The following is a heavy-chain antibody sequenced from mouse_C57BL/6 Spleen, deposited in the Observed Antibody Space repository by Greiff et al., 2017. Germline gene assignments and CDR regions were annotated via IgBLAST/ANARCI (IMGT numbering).Heavy chain of an antibody. CDR3: ARGSINRGGY. Sequence: VQLQQSGAELVKPGASVKLSCKASGYTFTSYWMQWVKQRPGQGLEWIGEIYPSDSYTNYNQKFKGKATLTVDTSSSTAYMQRSSLTAEDSAVYYCARGSINRGGYWGQGTSVTVAS. CDR1: GYTFTSYW. D-gene: IGHD1-1*01. J-gene: IGHJ4*01. V-gene: IGHV1-50*01. CDR2: IYPSDSYT.